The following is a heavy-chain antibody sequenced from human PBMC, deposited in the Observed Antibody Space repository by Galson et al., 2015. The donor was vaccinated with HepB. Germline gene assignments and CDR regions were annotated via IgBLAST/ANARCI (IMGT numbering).Heavy chain of an antibody. Sequence: TLSLTCTVSGVSISSGSYYWDWIRQPAGKGLEWIGRVYVSGTTNYNPSLKSRLAMSLDTSKNQFSLRLTAMTAADTAVYYCARRKYCTFTSCEGLDPWGPGILVTVSS. V-gene: IGHV4-61*02. J-gene: IGHJ5*02. CDR1: GVSISSGSYY. CDR3: ARRKYCTFTSCEGLDP. D-gene: IGHD2-2*01. CDR2: VYVSGTT.